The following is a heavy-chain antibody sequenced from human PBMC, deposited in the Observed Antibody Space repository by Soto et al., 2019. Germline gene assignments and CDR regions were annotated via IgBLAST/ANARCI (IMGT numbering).Heavy chain of an antibody. Sequence: GGSLRLSCVASGFRFASYGSHWVRQAPGKGLEWVAVIINDGSEKNHADSVKDRFTISRDNSKNTLYLQMDSLRAGDTALYYCARDDIGAPNAFDMWGQGTMVTVSS. V-gene: IGHV3-33*05. CDR3: ARDDIGAPNAFDM. J-gene: IGHJ3*02. D-gene: IGHD2-15*01. CDR1: GFRFASYG. CDR2: IINDGSEK.